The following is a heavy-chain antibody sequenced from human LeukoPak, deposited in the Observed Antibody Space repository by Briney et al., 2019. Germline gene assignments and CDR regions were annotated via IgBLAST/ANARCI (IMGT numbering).Heavy chain of an antibody. CDR3: ARELIAAAAFDY. CDR2: ISYDGSNK. D-gene: IGHD6-13*01. V-gene: IGHV3-30*03. J-gene: IGHJ4*02. CDR1: GFTFSSYG. Sequence: GGSLRLSCAASGFTFSSYGMHWVRQAPGKGLEWVAVISYDGSNKYYADSVKGRFTISRDNSKNTLYLQMNSLRAEDTAVYYCARELIAAAAFDYWGQGTLVTVSS.